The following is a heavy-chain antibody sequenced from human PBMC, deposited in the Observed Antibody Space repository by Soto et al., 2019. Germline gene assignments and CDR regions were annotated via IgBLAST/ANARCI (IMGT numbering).Heavy chain of an antibody. CDR1: GFMFNSYY. D-gene: IGHD3-3*01. CDR3: ATSRFG. Sequence: EVQLVESGGGLVQPGESLRLSCAASGFMFNSYYMNWVRQAPGKGLEWVANIEGDGSEKNYADSVKGRFTISRDNAKNSVYLQMDSLRAEDTGVYYCATSRFGWGQGTLVTVSS. J-gene: IGHJ4*02. CDR2: IEGDGSEK. V-gene: IGHV3-7*01.